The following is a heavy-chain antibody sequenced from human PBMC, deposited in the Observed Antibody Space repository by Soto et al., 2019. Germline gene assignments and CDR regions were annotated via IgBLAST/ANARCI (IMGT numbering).Heavy chain of an antibody. Sequence: SLRLSCAASGFTFSSYAMHWVRQAPGKGLEWVAVISYDGSNKYYADSVKGRFTISRDNSKNTLYLQMNSLRAEDTAVYYCARVPPSGYCSGGSCDAPGYYGMDVWGQGTTVTVSS. CDR3: ARVPPSGYCSGGSCDAPGYYGMDV. J-gene: IGHJ6*02. CDR2: ISYDGSNK. V-gene: IGHV3-30-3*01. CDR1: GFTFSSYA. D-gene: IGHD2-15*01.